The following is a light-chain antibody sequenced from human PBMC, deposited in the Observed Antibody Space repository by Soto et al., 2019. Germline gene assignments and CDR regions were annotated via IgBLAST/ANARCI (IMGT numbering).Light chain of an antibody. Sequence: DIPMTQSPSSLSASVGDRVTITCRASQSISNYLNWYQQKPGKAPKLLIYAASTLQSGVPSRFSGSGSGTDFTLTITNLQPEDFATYYCQQSYSSPPLFTFGPGTRVDLK. CDR1: QSISNY. V-gene: IGKV1-39*01. CDR2: AAS. J-gene: IGKJ3*01. CDR3: QQSYSSPPLFT.